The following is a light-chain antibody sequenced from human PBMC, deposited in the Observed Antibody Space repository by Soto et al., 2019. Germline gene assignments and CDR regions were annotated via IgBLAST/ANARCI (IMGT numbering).Light chain of an antibody. Sequence: EIVLTQSPATLSLSPGERATLSCRASQSVSSYLAWYQQKPGQAPRLLIYSSSNRAAGIPARFSGSGSGTDFTLTISSLEPEDFAVYYCQRYGTSLPLTFGGGTKVEIK. V-gene: IGKV3-11*01. CDR1: QSVSSY. CDR2: SSS. CDR3: QRYGTSLPLT. J-gene: IGKJ4*01.